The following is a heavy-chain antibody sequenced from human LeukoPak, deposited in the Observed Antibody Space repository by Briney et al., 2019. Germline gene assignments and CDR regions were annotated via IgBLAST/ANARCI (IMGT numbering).Heavy chain of an antibody. CDR3: ARVVGRVQYSSGWEGFDY. CDR2: IYYSGGT. J-gene: IGHJ4*02. Sequence: SETLSLTCTVSGGSISSNYWSWIRQPPGKGLEWIGYIYYSGGTNYNPSLKSRVTISRNTSKNQFSLKLSSVTAADTAVYYSARVVGRVQYSSGWEGFDYWGQGTLVTVSS. CDR1: GGSISSNY. V-gene: IGHV4-59*01. D-gene: IGHD6-19*01.